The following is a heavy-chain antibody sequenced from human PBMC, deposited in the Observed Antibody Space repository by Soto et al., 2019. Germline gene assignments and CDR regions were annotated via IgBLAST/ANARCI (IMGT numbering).Heavy chain of an antibody. V-gene: IGHV3-33*01. D-gene: IGHD3-22*01. J-gene: IGHJ4*02. CDR3: ARDDGHYYDSSGYLGH. Sequence: QVQLVESGGGVVQPGRSLRLSCAASGFTFSSYGMHWVRQAPGKGLEWVAVIWYDGSNKYYADSVKGRFTISRDNSKNTLYLQMNSLRAEDTAVYYCARDDGHYYDSSGYLGHWGQGTLVTVSS. CDR1: GFTFSSYG. CDR2: IWYDGSNK.